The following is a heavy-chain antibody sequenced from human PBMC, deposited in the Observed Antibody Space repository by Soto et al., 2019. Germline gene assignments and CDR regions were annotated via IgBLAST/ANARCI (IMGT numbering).Heavy chain of an antibody. CDR2: TYYRSTWYS. J-gene: IGHJ6*02. CDR3: ARDWSTSWYNRYGLDV. V-gene: IGHV6-1*01. CDR1: GDSVSSNSAA. D-gene: IGHD6-13*01. Sequence: SQTLSLTCAISGDSVSSNSAAWNWIGPSPSSGLEWLGRTYYRSTWYSDYAVSVKSRITINPHSSKNQCSLQLDSVTPEDTAVYYCARDWSTSWYNRYGLDVWGQGTTVTVSS.